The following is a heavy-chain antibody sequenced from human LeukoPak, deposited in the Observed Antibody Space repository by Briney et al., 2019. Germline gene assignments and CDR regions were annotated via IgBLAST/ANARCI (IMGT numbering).Heavy chain of an antibody. J-gene: IGHJ4*02. CDR1: GYTFTSYY. Sequence: PVASVTVSCKASGYTFTSYYMHWVRQAPGQGLEWMGIINPSGGDTSYAQKFQGRLTMTRDTSTNTVYMELTSLRSEDTAVYYCAREVMDNLRFDYWGQGTLVTVSS. CDR3: AREVMDNLRFDY. V-gene: IGHV1-46*01. CDR2: INPSGGDT. D-gene: IGHD1-14*01.